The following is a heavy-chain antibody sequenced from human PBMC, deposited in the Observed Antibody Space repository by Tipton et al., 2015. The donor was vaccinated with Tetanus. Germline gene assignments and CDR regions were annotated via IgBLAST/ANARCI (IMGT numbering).Heavy chain of an antibody. V-gene: IGHV5-51*01. Sequence: QSGPEVKKPGESLKISCKGSGFSFSNYWIGWVRQKPGKGLEWMGIIWPGDSDARYSPSFQGQVTISVDKSSSTAYLQWSSLKASDTAMYYCARHGVKTLHSWFDPWGQGTQVIVSS. CDR1: GFSFSNYW. CDR2: IWPGDSDA. CDR3: ARHGVKTLHSWFDP. J-gene: IGHJ5*02. D-gene: IGHD2-21*01.